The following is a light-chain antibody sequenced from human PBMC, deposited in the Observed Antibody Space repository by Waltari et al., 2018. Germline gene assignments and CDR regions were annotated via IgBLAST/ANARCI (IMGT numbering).Light chain of an antibody. CDR2: EVS. V-gene: IGLV2-23*02. J-gene: IGLJ1*01. CDR3: CSYAGSSTCV. CDR1: SSDVGSYNL. Sequence: QSALTQPASVSGSPGQSITISCTGTSSDVGSYNLVSWYQQPPRKAPKLLIYEVSKRPSGVSNRVSGSKSGNTSSLTISGLQAEDEADYYCCSYAGSSTCVFGTGTKFTVL.